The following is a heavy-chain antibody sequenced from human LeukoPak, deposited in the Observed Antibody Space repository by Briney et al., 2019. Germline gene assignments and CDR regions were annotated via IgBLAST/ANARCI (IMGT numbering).Heavy chain of an antibody. J-gene: IGHJ4*02. V-gene: IGHV4-34*01. CDR2: INHSGST. CDR3: ARDGNWGSFGS. D-gene: IGHD7-27*01. Sequence: PSETLSLTCAVYGGSFSGYYWSWIRQPPGKGLEWIGEINHSGSTNYNPSLKSRVTISVDTSKNQFSLKLSSVTAADTAVYYCARDGNWGSFGSWGQGTLVSVSS. CDR1: GGSFSGYY.